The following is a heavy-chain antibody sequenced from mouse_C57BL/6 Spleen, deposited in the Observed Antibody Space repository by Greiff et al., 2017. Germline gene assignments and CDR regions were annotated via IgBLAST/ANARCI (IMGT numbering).Heavy chain of an antibody. CDR3: ASSSGNSFAY. CDR2: IDPSDSYT. D-gene: IGHD1-3*01. J-gene: IGHJ3*01. CDR1: GYTFTSYW. V-gene: IGHV1-69*01. Sequence: QVQLQQPGAELVMPGASVKLSCKASGYTFTSYWMHWVKQRPGQGLEWIGEIDPSDSYTNYNQKFKGKSTLTVDKSSSTAYMQLSSLTSEDSAVYYCASSSGNSFAYWGQGTLVTVSA.